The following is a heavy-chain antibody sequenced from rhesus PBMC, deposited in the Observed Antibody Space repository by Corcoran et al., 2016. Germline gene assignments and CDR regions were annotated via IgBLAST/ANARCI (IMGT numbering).Heavy chain of an antibody. J-gene: IGHJ4*01. D-gene: IGHD6-25*01. CDR1: GYSFTISW. V-gene: IGHV5-2*01. CDR2: IDPSDSDA. Sequence: EVQLVQSGSEVKRPGESLKISCKPSGYSFTISWISWVRQIPGKGLEWMAAIDPSDSDAGYRTSVQGQVTISADKSISTTYLQWSSLKASDSATYYCAKLSSGSWAFDYWGQGVLVTVSS. CDR3: AKLSSGSWAFDY.